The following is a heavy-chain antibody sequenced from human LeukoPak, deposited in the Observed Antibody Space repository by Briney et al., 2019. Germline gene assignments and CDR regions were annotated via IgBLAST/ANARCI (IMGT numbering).Heavy chain of an antibody. J-gene: IGHJ5*02. CDR3: TRNWGSDNWFDP. CDR2: IYSGGST. D-gene: IGHD7-27*01. Sequence: PGGSLRLSCAASGFPFSSYEMNWVRQAPGKGLEWVSVIYSGGSTYYADSVKGRFTISRDNSKNTLYLQMNSLRAEDTAVYYCTRNWGSDNWFDPWGQGTLVTVSS. CDR1: GFPFSSYE. V-gene: IGHV3-53*01.